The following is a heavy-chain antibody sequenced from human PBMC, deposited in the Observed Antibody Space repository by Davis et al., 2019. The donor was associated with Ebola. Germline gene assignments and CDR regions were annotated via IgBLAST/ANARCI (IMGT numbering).Heavy chain of an antibody. J-gene: IGHJ6*02. V-gene: IGHV3-23*01. CDR1: GFTFSTYA. CDR2: ISGSGGDP. Sequence: GESLKISCAGSGFTFSTYAMTWVRQAPGKGLEWVSRISGSGGDPHYADSVKGRFTISRDNSKNTLYLQMNSLRAEDTAVYYCAKHPNYYGSGAYGMDVWGQGTTVTVSS. CDR3: AKHPNYYGSGAYGMDV. D-gene: IGHD3-10*01.